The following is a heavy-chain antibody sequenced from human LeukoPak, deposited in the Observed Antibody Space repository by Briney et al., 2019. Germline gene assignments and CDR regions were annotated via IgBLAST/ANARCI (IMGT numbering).Heavy chain of an antibody. CDR1: GGSISSSSYY. CDR3: ASGSSSWSAGYYFDY. Sequence: LSLTCTVSGGSISSSSYYWGWVRQAPGKGLEWVSYISSSGSTIYYADSVKGRFTISRDNAKNSLYLQMNSLRAEDTAVYYCASGSSSWSAGYYFDYWGQGTLVTVSS. D-gene: IGHD6-13*01. V-gene: IGHV3-11*04. CDR2: ISSSGSTI. J-gene: IGHJ4*02.